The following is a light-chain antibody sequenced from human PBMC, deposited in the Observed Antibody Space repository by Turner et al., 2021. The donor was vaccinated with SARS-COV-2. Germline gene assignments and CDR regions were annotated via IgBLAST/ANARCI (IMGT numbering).Light chain of an antibody. J-gene: IGKJ1*01. CDR2: GAS. CDR1: QGIGTF. V-gene: IGKV1-9*01. Sequence: DIQLTQSPSLLSASVGDRVTISCRASQGIGTFLAWYQQKPGKAPKLLIYGASILQSAVPSRFSGSGSGTEFTLTISSLQPEDFATYYCQQLNSRPRTFGQGTKVEIK. CDR3: QQLNSRPRT.